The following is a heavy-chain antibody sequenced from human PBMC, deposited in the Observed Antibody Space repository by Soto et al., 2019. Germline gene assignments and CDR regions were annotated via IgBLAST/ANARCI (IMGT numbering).Heavy chain of an antibody. CDR2: ISSNGGST. D-gene: IGHD6-19*01. CDR1: GFSFSSFA. J-gene: IGHJ4*02. CDR3: AIEYDGSGWYVY. V-gene: IGHV3-64*01. Sequence: EVQLVGSGGGLVQPGGSLRLSCAASGFSFSSFAMHWVRQAPGKGLEYVSAISSNGGSTYYANSVKGRFTISRDNSKNTLYLQMGSLRLEDMGIYYCAIEYDGSGWYVYWGQGTLVTVSS.